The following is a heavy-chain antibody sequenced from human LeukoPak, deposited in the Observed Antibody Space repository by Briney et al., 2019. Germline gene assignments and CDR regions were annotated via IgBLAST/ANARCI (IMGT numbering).Heavy chain of an antibody. D-gene: IGHD2-2*01. CDR1: GFTFSSYS. CDR3: ARGSCSNIRCHDAFDI. Sequence: GGSLRLSCAASGFTFSSYSMNWVRQAPGKGLECVSIIYSGGDTYYTDSVKGRFSVSRDNSKNTLYLQMNSLRVDDTAVYYCARGSCSNIRCHDAFDIWGQGTMVTVSS. J-gene: IGHJ3*02. CDR2: IYSGGDT. V-gene: IGHV3-53*01.